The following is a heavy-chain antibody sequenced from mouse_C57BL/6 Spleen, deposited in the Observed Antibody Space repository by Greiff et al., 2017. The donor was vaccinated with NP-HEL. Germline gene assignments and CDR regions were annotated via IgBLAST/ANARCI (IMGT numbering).Heavy chain of an antibody. Sequence: EVQRVESGGGLVKPGGSLKLSCAASGFTFSSYAMSWVRQTPEKRLEWVATISDGGSYTYYPDNVKGRFTISRDNAKNNLFLQMSHLKSEDTAMYYCAREGHYYGSSPYYFDYWGQGTTLTVSS. CDR3: AREGHYYGSSPYYFDY. J-gene: IGHJ2*01. CDR2: ISDGGSYT. V-gene: IGHV5-4*01. CDR1: GFTFSSYA. D-gene: IGHD1-1*01.